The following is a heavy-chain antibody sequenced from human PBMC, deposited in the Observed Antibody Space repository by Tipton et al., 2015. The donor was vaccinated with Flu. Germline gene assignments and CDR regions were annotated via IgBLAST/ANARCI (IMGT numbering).Heavy chain of an antibody. CDR3: ARDASSGWYNWPYYCFGMGV. CDR1: GFTFSSYG. Sequence: SLRLSCAASGFTFSSYGMHWVRQAPGKGLEWVAVIWYDGSNKYYADSVKGRFTISRDNSKNTLYLQMNSLRAEDTAVYYWARDASSGWYNWPYYCFGMGVWGQGSAVAVSS. D-gene: IGHD6-19*01. J-gene: IGHJ6*02. V-gene: IGHV3-33*01. CDR2: IWYDGSNK.